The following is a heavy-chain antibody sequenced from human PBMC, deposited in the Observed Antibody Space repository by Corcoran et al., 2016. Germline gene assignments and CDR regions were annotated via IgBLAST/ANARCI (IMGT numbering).Heavy chain of an antibody. CDR3: ARVAYGSSGWRHAFDI. CDR2: INPNSGGT. V-gene: IGHV1-2*02. D-gene: IGHD6-19*01. J-gene: IGHJ3*02. CDR1: GYTFTGYS. Sequence: QVQLVQSGAEVKKPGASVKVSCKASGYTFTGYSMHWVRQAPGQGLEWMGWINPNSGGTNYAQKFQGRVTMTRDMSISTAYMELSRLRSDGKAVYYLARVAYGSSGWRHAFDIWGQGKMVTVAS.